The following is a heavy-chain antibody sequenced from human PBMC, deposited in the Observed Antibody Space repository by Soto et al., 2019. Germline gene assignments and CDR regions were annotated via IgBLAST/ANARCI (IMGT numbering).Heavy chain of an antibody. CDR2: VYYTGRT. D-gene: IGHD6-19*01. Sequence: SETLSLTCSVSGGSIRGSYWSWIRQSPGKGMEWLGYVYYTGRTNYSPSLRSRVSISVDTSKNEFSLRLSSVTAADTAVYFCARGVAVPGAHIDYWGQGTQVTVSS. J-gene: IGHJ4*02. V-gene: IGHV4-59*01. CDR1: GGSIRGSY. CDR3: ARGVAVPGAHIDY.